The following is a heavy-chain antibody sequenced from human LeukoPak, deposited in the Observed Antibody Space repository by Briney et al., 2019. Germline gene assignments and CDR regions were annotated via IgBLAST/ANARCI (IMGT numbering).Heavy chain of an antibody. CDR3: AHRHRGVASDI. Sequence: SGPTLVNPPQTLRLTCTFSGFSFSTGGVGVGWIRQPPGKALEWLGVIYENDEKLYSSSLQNRLYITKDTSKNQVVLTMANVDPVDTATYYCAHRHRGVASDIWGQGTMVTVSS. CDR1: GFSFSTGGVG. V-gene: IGHV2-5*01. J-gene: IGHJ3*02. CDR2: IYENDEK. D-gene: IGHD2-15*01.